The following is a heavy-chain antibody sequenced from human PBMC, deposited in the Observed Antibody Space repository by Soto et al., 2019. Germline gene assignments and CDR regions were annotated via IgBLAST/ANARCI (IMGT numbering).Heavy chain of an antibody. D-gene: IGHD3-3*01. J-gene: IGHJ5*02. CDR1: GYTFTGYY. Sequence: ASVKVSCKASGYTFTGYYMHWVRQAPGQGLEWMGWINPNSGGTNYAQKFQGWVAMTRDTSISTAYMELSRLRSDDTAVYYCARDTGGARPYYDFWSGSLFDPWGQGTLVTVPQ. CDR2: INPNSGGT. V-gene: IGHV1-2*04. CDR3: ARDTGGARPYYDFWSGSLFDP.